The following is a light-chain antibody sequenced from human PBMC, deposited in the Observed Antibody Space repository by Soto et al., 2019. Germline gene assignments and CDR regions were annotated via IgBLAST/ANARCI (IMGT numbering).Light chain of an antibody. Sequence: QCVLTQPPSVSGAPGQRVTISCTGNSSNIGAGYDVHWYQQLQVTAPKLLIYGNSNRPSGVPDRFSGSKSGTSASLAITGLQAEDEADYYCQSYDSSLSILFGGGTKLTVL. CDR1: SSNIGAGYD. CDR2: GNS. J-gene: IGLJ2*01. CDR3: QSYDSSLSIL. V-gene: IGLV1-40*01.